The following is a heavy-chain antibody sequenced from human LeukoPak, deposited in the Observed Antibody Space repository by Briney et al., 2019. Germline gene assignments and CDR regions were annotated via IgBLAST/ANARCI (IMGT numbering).Heavy chain of an antibody. CDR1: GYSFTSYW. CDR2: IFPGDSDS. D-gene: IGHD5-24*01. CDR3: ARFRDDFPDY. J-gene: IGHJ4*02. Sequence: GEALKISFKGSGYSFTSYWIGWVRRMPGKGLEWMGIIFPGDSDSRYRPSFQGQVTISVDKSISTAYLQWNSLKASDTAIYYCARFRDDFPDYWGQGTLIIVSS. V-gene: IGHV5-51*01.